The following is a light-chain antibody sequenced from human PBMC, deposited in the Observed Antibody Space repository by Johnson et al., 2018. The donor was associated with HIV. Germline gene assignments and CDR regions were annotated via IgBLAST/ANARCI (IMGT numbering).Light chain of an antibody. Sequence: QAVLTQPPSVSAAPGQKVTISCSGSSSNIGNNYVSWYQQFPGTAPKLLIYENNKRPSGIPDRFSGSKSGTSATLGITGLQTGDEADFYCGTWDTSLSAFVVGTGTKVTV. J-gene: IGLJ1*01. CDR1: SSNIGNNY. CDR3: GTWDTSLSAFV. V-gene: IGLV1-51*02. CDR2: ENN.